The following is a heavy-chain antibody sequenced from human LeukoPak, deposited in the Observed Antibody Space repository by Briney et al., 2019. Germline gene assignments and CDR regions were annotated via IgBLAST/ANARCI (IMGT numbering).Heavy chain of an antibody. CDR3: ARVYCPTGVCYNSRGWFDP. CDR1: GNSISSGDNY. Sequence: PSETLSLTCTVSGNSISSGDNYWSWIRQPAGKGLEWIGRIYTSGSTNYNPSLKSRVTISVDTSKNQFSLKLSSVTAADTAVYYCARVYCPTGVCYNSRGWFDPWGQGTLVTVSS. CDR2: IYTSGST. V-gene: IGHV4-61*02. J-gene: IGHJ5*02. D-gene: IGHD2-8*01.